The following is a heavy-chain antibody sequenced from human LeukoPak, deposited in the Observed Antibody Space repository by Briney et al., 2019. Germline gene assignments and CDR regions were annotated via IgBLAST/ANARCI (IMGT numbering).Heavy chain of an antibody. CDR2: IYYSGST. V-gene: IGHV4-59*08. CDR3: ASVPHITMVRGVTNRYYYYYGMGV. D-gene: IGHD3-10*01. Sequence: KPSETLSLTCTVSGGSISSYYWSWIRQPPGKGLEWIGYIYYSGSTNYNPSLKSRVTISVDTSKNQSSLKLSSVTATDTAVYYCASVPHITMVRGVTNRYYYYYGMGVWGQGTTVTVSS. CDR1: GGSISSYY. J-gene: IGHJ6*02.